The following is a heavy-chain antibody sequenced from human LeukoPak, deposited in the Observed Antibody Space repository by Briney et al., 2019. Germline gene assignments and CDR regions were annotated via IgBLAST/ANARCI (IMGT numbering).Heavy chain of an antibody. CDR2: ISYDGSNK. V-gene: IGHV3-30*18. Sequence: GGSLRLSCAASGFTFSSSGMHWVRQAPGKGLEWMAVISYDGSNKYYADSVKGRFTISRDNSKNTLYLQMNSLRAQDTAVYYCEKEGLLWFGELFGNENWFDPWGQGTLVTVSS. CDR3: EKEGLLWFGELFGNENWFDP. CDR1: GFTFSSSG. J-gene: IGHJ5*02. D-gene: IGHD3-10*01.